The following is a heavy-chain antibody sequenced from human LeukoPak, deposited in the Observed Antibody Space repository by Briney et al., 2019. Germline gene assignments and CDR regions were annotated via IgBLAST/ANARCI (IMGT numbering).Heavy chain of an antibody. V-gene: IGHV3-21*01. CDR1: GFTFSSYS. CDR2: ISSSSSYI. D-gene: IGHD5-12*01. Sequence: PGGSLRLSCAASGFTFSSYSMNWVRQAPGKGLXXXXXISSSSSYIYYADSVRGRFTISRDNAKNSLYLQMNSLRAEDTAVYYCARDRDIVATILDPWGQGTLVTVSS. J-gene: IGHJ5*02. CDR3: ARDRDIVATILDP.